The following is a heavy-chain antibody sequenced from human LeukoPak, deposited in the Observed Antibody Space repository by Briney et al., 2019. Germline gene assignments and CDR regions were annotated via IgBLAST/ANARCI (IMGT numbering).Heavy chain of an antibody. J-gene: IGHJ4*02. D-gene: IGHD6-13*01. V-gene: IGHV4-59*08. CDR1: GGSISSYY. CDR2: IYYSGST. Sequence: ETLSLTCTVSGGSISSYYWSWIRQPPGKGLEWIGYIYYSGSTNYNPSLKSRVTISVDTSKNQFSLKLSSVTAADTAVYYCARRSTGSSSWYDPTFDYWGQGTLVTVSS. CDR3: ARRSTGSSSWYDPTFDY.